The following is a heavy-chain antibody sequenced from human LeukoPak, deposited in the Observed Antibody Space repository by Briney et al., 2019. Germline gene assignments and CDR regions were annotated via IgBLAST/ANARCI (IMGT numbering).Heavy chain of an antibody. CDR3: VRDVWGDRDSFFDS. Sequence: TGGSLRLSCAAAGFTFSSYWMHWVRQVPGKGLQWVARIDRDGRSRTSPSYAESVKGRFTISRDNAQNTLYLQMTSLRAEDTAVYYCVRDVWGDRDSFFDSWGQGPPVTVSS. V-gene: IGHV3-74*01. CDR1: GFTFSSYW. D-gene: IGHD2-21*01. CDR2: IDRDGRSRTSP. J-gene: IGHJ4*02.